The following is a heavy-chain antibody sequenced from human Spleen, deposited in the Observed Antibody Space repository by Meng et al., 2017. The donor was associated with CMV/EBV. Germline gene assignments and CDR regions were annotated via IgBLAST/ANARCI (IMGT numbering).Heavy chain of an antibody. CDR1: GFIFSNYG. D-gene: IGHD6-13*01. V-gene: IGHV3-33*06. Sequence: GGSLRLSCAASGFIFSNYGMHWVRQAPGRGLEWVAIIWYDGRNSYYADSVKGRFAISRDNSKNTLYLEMHSLRAEDTAVYYCAKERQQLVGVYYYYGMDVWGQGTTVTVSS. CDR3: AKERQQLVGVYYYYGMDV. J-gene: IGHJ6*02. CDR2: IWYDGRNS.